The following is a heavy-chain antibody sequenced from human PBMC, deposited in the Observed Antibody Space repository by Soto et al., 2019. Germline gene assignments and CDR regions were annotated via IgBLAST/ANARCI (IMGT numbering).Heavy chain of an antibody. CDR1: GFTVSSNY. CDR2: IYSGGST. V-gene: IGHV3-53*01. J-gene: IGHJ4*02. D-gene: IGHD4-17*01. Sequence: GGSLRLSCAASGFTVSSNYMSWVRQAPGKGLEWVSVIYSGGSTYYADSVKGRFTISRDNSKNTLYLQMNSLRAEDTAVYYCERDLGYGDYVGFDYWGQGTLVTVSS. CDR3: ERDLGYGDYVGFDY.